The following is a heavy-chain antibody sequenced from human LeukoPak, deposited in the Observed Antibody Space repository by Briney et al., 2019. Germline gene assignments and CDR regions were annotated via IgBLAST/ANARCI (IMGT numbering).Heavy chain of an antibody. CDR1: GGSISSYY. CDR2: IYYSGST. J-gene: IGHJ4*02. Sequence: SETLSLTCTVSGGSISSYYWSWIRQPPGKGLEWIGYIYYSGSTYYNPSLKSRVTMSVDTSKNQFSLKLSSVTAVDTAVYYCARYYDFWSGFDYWGQGTLVTVSS. CDR3: ARYYDFWSGFDY. V-gene: IGHV4-59*12. D-gene: IGHD3-3*01.